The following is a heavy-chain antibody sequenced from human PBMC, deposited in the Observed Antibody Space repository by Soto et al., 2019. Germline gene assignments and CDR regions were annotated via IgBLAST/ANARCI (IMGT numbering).Heavy chain of an antibody. D-gene: IGHD3-10*01. V-gene: IGHV4-34*01. J-gene: IGHJ5*02. CDR1: GGSFSGYY. Sequence: SETLSLTCAVYGGSFSGYYWSWIRQPPGKGLEWIGGINYSGSTNYNPSLKSRVTISVDTSKNQFSLKLSSVTAADTAVYYCARHVVLLWFGELFKNNWFDPWGQGTLVTV. CDR3: ARHVVLLWFGELFKNNWFDP. CDR2: INYSGST.